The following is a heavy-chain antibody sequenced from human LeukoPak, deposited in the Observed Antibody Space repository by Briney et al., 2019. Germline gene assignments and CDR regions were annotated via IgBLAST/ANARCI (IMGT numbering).Heavy chain of an antibody. CDR3: ARSPLDSYYMDV. V-gene: IGHV3-7*03. Sequence: GGSQRLSCTASGFTFSHNWMSWVRQAPGKGLEWVANIKQNGSEKSYVDSVKGRFTISRDNAKNSLYLQMNSLRAEDTAMYYCARSPLDSYYMDVWGKGTTVTVSS. CDR2: IKQNGSEK. J-gene: IGHJ6*03. CDR1: GFTFSHNW.